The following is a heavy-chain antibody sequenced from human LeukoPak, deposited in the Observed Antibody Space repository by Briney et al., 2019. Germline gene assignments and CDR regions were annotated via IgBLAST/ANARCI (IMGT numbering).Heavy chain of an antibody. CDR1: GGSISSYY. J-gene: IGHJ6*04. Sequence: PSETLSLTCTVSGGSISSYYWSWIRQPAGKGLEWIGRIYPSGGTNYNASLKSRVTMSVDPSKNQFSLKLSSVTAADTAVYYCARDRRGRAVANPYYYNGMDVWGEGTTVTVSS. CDR2: IYPSGGT. CDR3: ARDRRGRAVANPYYYNGMDV. D-gene: IGHD6-19*01. V-gene: IGHV4-4*07.